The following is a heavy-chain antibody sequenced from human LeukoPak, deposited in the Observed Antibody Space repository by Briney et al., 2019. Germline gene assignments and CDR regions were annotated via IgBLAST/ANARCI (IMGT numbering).Heavy chain of an antibody. Sequence: ASVRVSCKASGYTFTGYYMHWVRQAPGQGLEWMGWINPNSGGTNYAQKFQGRITMTRDTSISTAYMEVSRLRSDDTAVYYCARENGPHYALDYWGQGTLVTVCS. CDR2: INPNSGGT. V-gene: IGHV1-2*02. CDR3: ARENGPHYALDY. J-gene: IGHJ4*02. CDR1: GYTFTGYY. D-gene: IGHD3-16*01.